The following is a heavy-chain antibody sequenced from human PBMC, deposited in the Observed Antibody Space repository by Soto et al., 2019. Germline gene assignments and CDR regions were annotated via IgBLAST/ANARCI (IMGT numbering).Heavy chain of an antibody. CDR2: IYYSGST. Sequence: SESLSLTCTVSVVSISSSSYYWSLIRQPPGKGLEWIGSIYYSGSTYYNPSLKSRVTISVDTSKNQFSLKLSSVTAADTAVYYCAKNFILWGWPAVAFDIWGQGTMVT. D-gene: IGHD2-21*01. J-gene: IGHJ3*02. V-gene: IGHV4-39*01. CDR3: AKNFILWGWPAVAFDI. CDR1: VVSISSSSYY.